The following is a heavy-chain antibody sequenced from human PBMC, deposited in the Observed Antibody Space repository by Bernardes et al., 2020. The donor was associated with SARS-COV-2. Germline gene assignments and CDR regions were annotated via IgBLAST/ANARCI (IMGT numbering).Heavy chain of an antibody. CDR3: ARDASVSSRGYFDL. CDR1: GGSISYYY. D-gene: IGHD2-15*01. J-gene: IGHJ4*02. CDR2: IYYSGAT. V-gene: IGHV4-59*12. Sequence: SETLSLTCSVSGGSISYYYWSWIRQPPGKGLEWIGYIYYSGATYYNPSLEGRVTISVDMSKNLFSLTLTSVTAADTAVYYCARDASVSSRGYFDLWGRGTLATVSS.